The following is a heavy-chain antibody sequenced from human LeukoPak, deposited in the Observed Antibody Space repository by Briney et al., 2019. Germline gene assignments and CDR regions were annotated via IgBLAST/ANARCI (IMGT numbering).Heavy chain of an antibody. D-gene: IGHD4-17*01. Sequence: GGSLRLSCAASGFSVSSNYMSWVRQAPGKGLEWVSVIYSGGRTYYADSVKGRFTISRDNSKNTLYLQMNSLRAEDTAVYYCARGVTTGNWYFDLWGRGTWSPSPQ. CDR2: IYSGGRT. CDR3: ARGVTTGNWYFDL. V-gene: IGHV3-66*01. J-gene: IGHJ2*01. CDR1: GFSVSSNY.